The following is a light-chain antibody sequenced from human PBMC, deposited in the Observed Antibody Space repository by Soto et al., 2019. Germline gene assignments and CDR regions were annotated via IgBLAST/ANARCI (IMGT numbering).Light chain of an antibody. Sequence: DIQMTQSPSSLSASVGDRVTITCRASQSIGSWLDWYQQKPGKAPKLLIYAASSLQSGVPSRFSGSGSGTDFTLTISSLQPEDFATYYCQQSYSTPWTFGQGTKVEIK. CDR1: QSIGSW. CDR2: AAS. CDR3: QQSYSTPWT. V-gene: IGKV1-39*01. J-gene: IGKJ1*01.